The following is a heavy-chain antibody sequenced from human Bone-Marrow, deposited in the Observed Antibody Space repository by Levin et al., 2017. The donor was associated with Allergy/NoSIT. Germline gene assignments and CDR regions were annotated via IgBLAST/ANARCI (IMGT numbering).Heavy chain of an antibody. V-gene: IGHV3-30*18. J-gene: IGHJ4*02. D-gene: IGHD3-22*01. CDR2: ISYDGSNK. CDR1: GFTFSSYG. CDR3: AKALHYYDSSGYYFDY. Sequence: SCAASGFTFSSYGMHWVRQAPGKGLEWVAVISYDGSNKYYADSVKGRFTISRDNSKNTLYLQMNSLRAEDTAVYYCAKALHYYDSSGYYFDYWGQGTLVTVSS.